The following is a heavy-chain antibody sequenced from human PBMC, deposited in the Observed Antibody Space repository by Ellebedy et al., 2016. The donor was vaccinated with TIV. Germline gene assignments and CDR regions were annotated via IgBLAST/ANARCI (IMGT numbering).Heavy chain of an antibody. V-gene: IGHV1-46*01. D-gene: IGHD1-26*01. Sequence: AASVKVSCKASGYTFTTYYMHWVRQAPGQGLEWMGIVIPSGGHTNYAQKFQGRVTVTRDMSTSTVYMELSSLRSENTAVYYCAREPLEGATRPFDYWGQGTLVTVSS. J-gene: IGHJ4*02. CDR2: VIPSGGHT. CDR3: AREPLEGATRPFDY. CDR1: GYTFTTYY.